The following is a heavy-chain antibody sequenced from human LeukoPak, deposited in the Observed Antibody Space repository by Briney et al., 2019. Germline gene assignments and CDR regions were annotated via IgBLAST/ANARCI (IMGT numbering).Heavy chain of an antibody. J-gene: IGHJ3*02. Sequence: SDTLSLTCAVSGGSITGPYWNWIRQTPGMRLEWIGYTSHSRTTIYNSYFKGRATMSIDTSKNQLYLNLTSVTATDTAVYYCAKLGHSDGWYLGAFDIWGQGTTVIVSS. V-gene: IGHV4-59*08. CDR3: AKLGHSDGWYLGAFDI. CDR1: GGSITGPY. D-gene: IGHD6-19*01. CDR2: TSHSRTT.